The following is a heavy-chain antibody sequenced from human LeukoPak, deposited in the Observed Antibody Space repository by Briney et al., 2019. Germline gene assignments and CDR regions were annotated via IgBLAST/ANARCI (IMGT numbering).Heavy chain of an antibody. D-gene: IGHD3-22*01. Sequence: GGSLRLSCAASGFTFSDYYMSWIRQAPGKGLEWVSCISSSGSTIYYADSVKGRFTISRDNAKNSLYLQMNSLRAEDTAVYYCARVMDDSSGYYYGSNLDYWGQGTLVTVSS. CDR2: ISSSGSTI. CDR3: ARVMDDSSGYYYGSNLDY. CDR1: GFTFSDYY. J-gene: IGHJ4*02. V-gene: IGHV3-11*01.